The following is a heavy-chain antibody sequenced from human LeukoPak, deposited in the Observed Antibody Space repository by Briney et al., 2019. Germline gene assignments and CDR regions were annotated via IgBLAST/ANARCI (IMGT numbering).Heavy chain of an antibody. CDR3: ARERPANYYDSSGYSDY. CDR2: ISAYNGNT. V-gene: IGHV1-18*01. D-gene: IGHD3-22*01. Sequence: ASVKVSCKASGYTFTSYGISWVRPAPGQGLEWMGWISAYNGNTNYAQKLQGRVTMTTDTSTSTAYMELRSLRSDDTAVYYCARERPANYYDSSGYSDYWGQGTLVTVSS. CDR1: GYTFTSYG. J-gene: IGHJ4*02.